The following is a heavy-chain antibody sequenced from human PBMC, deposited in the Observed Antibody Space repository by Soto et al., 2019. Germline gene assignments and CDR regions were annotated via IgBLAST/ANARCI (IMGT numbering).Heavy chain of an antibody. CDR3: ARDRTAVAVPPGKIWFDP. CDR1: GYTFTSYG. V-gene: IGHV1-18*01. D-gene: IGHD6-19*01. J-gene: IGHJ5*02. Sequence: QVQLVQSGAEVKKPGASVKVSCKASGYTFTSYGISWVRQAPGQGLEWMGWISAYNGNTNYAQKLQGRVTMTTDTSTSTAYMELRSLRSDDTAVYYCARDRTAVAVPPGKIWFDPWGQGTLVTVSS. CDR2: ISAYNGNT.